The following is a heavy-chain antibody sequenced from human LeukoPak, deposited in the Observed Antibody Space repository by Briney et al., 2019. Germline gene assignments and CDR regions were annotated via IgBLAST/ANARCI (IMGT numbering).Heavy chain of an antibody. CDR1: GGSFSGYY. CDR2: INHSGST. J-gene: IGHJ4*02. CDR3: ASFGVVTRYYFDH. V-gene: IGHV4-34*01. D-gene: IGHD3-3*01. Sequence: PSETLSLTCAVYGGSFSGYYWSWIRQPPGKGLEWIGEINHSGSTNYNPSLKSRVTISVDTSKNQFSLKLSSVTAADTAVYYCASFGVVTRYYFDHWGQGTLVTVSS.